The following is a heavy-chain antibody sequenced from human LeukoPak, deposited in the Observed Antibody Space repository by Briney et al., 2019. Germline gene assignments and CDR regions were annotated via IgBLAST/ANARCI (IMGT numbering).Heavy chain of an antibody. CDR2: IYYSGST. CDR1: GSSISSYY. D-gene: IGHD4-23*01. CDR3: ARAYGGNSQYFQH. Sequence: SETPSLTCTVSGSSISSYYWSWIRQPPGKGLEWIGYIYYSGSTNYNPSLKSRVTISVDTSKNQFSLKLSSVTAADTAVYYCARAYGGNSQYFQHWGQGTLVTVSS. J-gene: IGHJ1*01. V-gene: IGHV4-59*08.